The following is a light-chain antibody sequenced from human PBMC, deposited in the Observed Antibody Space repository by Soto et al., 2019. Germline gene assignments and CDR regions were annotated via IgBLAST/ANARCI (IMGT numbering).Light chain of an antibody. Sequence: QSALTQPASVSGSPGQSITISCTGTSSDVGGYNYVSWYQQHPGKAPKLMIYDVSNRPSGVSNRFSGSKSGNTASLTISGLQAEDEGDYYCSSYSSISTVFGTGTKLTVL. CDR3: SSYSSISTV. CDR1: SSDVGGYNY. J-gene: IGLJ1*01. V-gene: IGLV2-14*03. CDR2: DVS.